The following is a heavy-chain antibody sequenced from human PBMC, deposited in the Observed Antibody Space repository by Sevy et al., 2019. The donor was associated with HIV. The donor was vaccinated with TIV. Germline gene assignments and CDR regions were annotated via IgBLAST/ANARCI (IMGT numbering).Heavy chain of an antibody. CDR3: TRGLATADTPEYYFDY. CDR1: GFTFDDYA. J-gene: IGHJ4*02. Sequence: GGSLRLSCTTSGFTFDDYAMSWFRQAPGKGLEWVAFITRNSYEAYGGTTDYGASVKGRFIISRDDSKSIAYLQMNCLKIEETAVYYCTRGLATADTPEYYFDYGGQGTLVTVSS. D-gene: IGHD5-12*01. CDR2: ITRNSYEAYGGTT. V-gene: IGHV3-49*03.